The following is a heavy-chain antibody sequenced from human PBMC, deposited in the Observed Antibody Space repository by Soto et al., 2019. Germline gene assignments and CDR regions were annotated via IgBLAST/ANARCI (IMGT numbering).Heavy chain of an antibody. CDR1: GFTVSSND. D-gene: IGHD2-15*01. Sequence: HPGGSLRLSCAASGFTVSSNDMSWVRQAPGKGLEWVSVIYSGGSTYYADSVKGRFTISRDNSKNTLYLQMNSLRAEDTAVYYCATSGPPTSMTTPYYFDYWGQGTLVTVSS. CDR3: ATSGPPTSMTTPYYFDY. V-gene: IGHV3-66*01. J-gene: IGHJ4*02. CDR2: IYSGGST.